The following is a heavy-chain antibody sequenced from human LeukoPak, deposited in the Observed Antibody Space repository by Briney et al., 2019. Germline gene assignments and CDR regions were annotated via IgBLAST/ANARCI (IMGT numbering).Heavy chain of an antibody. CDR3: AKWDSSSWYYFDY. V-gene: IGHV3-23*01. D-gene: IGHD6-13*01. J-gene: IGHJ4*02. CDR1: GFAFSSYA. CDR2: ISGRGGST. Sequence: GGSLRLSCAASGFAFSSYAMSWVRQAPGKGLEWVSAISGRGGSTYYADSVKGRFTISRDNSKNTLYLQTTSLRAEDTAVYYCAKWDSSSWYYFDYWGQGTLVPVSS.